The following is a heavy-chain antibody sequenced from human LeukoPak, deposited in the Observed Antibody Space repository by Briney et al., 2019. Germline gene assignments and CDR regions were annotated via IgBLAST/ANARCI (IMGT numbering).Heavy chain of an antibody. CDR3: ARFYGSGSYYNVDGWFDP. CDR1: GGTFSSYA. CDR2: IIPILGIA. V-gene: IGHV1-69*04. J-gene: IGHJ5*02. D-gene: IGHD3-10*01. Sequence: SVKVSCKASGGTFSSYAISWVRQAPGQGLEWMGRIIPILGIANYAQKFQGRVTITADKSTSTAYMELSSLRSEDTAVYYCARFYGSGSYYNVDGWFDPWGQGTLVTVSS.